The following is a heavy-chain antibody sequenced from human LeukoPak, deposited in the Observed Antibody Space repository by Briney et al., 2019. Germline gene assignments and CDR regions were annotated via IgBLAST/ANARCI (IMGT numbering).Heavy chain of an antibody. J-gene: IGHJ4*02. CDR3: ARHKTVTTSQFDY. Sequence: SETLSLTCTVSGGSISSYYWSWIRQPPGKGLEWIGYIYYSGSTNYNPSLESRVTISVDTSKNPFSLKLSSVTAADAAVYYCARHKTVTTSQFDYWGQGTLVTVSS. D-gene: IGHD4-11*01. CDR1: GGSISSYY. CDR2: IYYSGST. V-gene: IGHV4-59*08.